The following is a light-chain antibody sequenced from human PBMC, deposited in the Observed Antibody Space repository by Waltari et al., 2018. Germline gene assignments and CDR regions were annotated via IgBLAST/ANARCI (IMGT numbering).Light chain of an antibody. Sequence: EIVMTQSPVTLSVSPGERVTLSCRASQSVRSNLAWYQQKPGQTPRLLIYGASTRASNIPVRFSGSGSGTEFTLTISSLQSEDFAVYYCQQYNNWPPWTFGQGTKVDLK. CDR1: QSVRSN. V-gene: IGKV3-15*01. CDR3: QQYNNWPPWT. J-gene: IGKJ1*01. CDR2: GAS.